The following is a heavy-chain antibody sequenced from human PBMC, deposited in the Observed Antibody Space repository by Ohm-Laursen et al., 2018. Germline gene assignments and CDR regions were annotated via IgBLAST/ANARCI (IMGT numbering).Heavy chain of an antibody. CDR2: ISGSGGST. CDR3: AKDRGSTVTTFFDY. CDR1: GFTFSSYA. D-gene: IGHD4-17*01. V-gene: IGHV3-23*01. Sequence: GSLRLSCTASGFTFSSYAMSWVRQAPGKGLEWVSAISGSGGSTYYADTVKGRFTISRDNSKNTLYLQMNSLRAEDTAVYYCAKDRGSTVTTFFDYWGQGTLVTVSS. J-gene: IGHJ4*02.